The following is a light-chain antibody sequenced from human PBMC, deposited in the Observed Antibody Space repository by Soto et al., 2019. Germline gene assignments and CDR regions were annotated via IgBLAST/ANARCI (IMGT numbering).Light chain of an antibody. CDR2: DVS. J-gene: IGLJ2*01. V-gene: IGLV2-11*01. Sequence: QSVLTQPPSVSGSPRQSVTISCTGTSSDVGAYNFVSWYQQHPGKAPKLIIFDVSARPSGVPDRFSGSKSGNTASLTISGLQADDEADYYCCSYAGTYSPLLGGGTKLTVL. CDR3: CSYAGTYSPL. CDR1: SSDVGAYNF.